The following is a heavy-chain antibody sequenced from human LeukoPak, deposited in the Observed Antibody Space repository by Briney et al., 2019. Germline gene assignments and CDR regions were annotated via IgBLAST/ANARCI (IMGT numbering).Heavy chain of an antibody. CDR2: IIPIFGTA. J-gene: IGHJ4*02. CDR3: AITYYYDSSGYFDY. Sequence: SVTVSCKASGGTFSSYAISWVRQAPGQGLEWMGGIIPIFGTANYAQKFQGRVTITADESTSTAYMELSSLRSEDTAVYYCAITYYYDSSGYFDYWGQGTLVTVSS. CDR1: GGTFSSYA. D-gene: IGHD3-22*01. V-gene: IGHV1-69*01.